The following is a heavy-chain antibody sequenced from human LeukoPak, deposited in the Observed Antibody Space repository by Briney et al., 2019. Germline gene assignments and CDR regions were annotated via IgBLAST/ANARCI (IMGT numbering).Heavy chain of an antibody. D-gene: IGHD3-9*01. CDR3: ARGTGLRYFDWLPLYFDY. V-gene: IGHV4-61*02. Sequence: PSETLSLTCTVSGGSISSGSYYWSWIRQPAGKGLEWIGRIYTSGSTNYNPSLKSRVTISVDTSKNQFSLKLSSVTAADTAVYCCARGTGLRYFDWLPLYFDYWGQGTLVTVSS. J-gene: IGHJ4*02. CDR1: GGSISSGSYY. CDR2: IYTSGST.